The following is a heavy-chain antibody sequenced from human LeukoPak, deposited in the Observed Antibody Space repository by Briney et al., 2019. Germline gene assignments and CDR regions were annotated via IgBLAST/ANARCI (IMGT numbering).Heavy chain of an antibody. J-gene: IGHJ5*02. Sequence: GSLGLSCATSGFTFSTYAMSWVRQAPGKGLEWVSAISASGVSTYSADSVKGRFTISRDNSKNTLYLQMNSLRAEDTAVYYCAKSLVGVFRGFDPWGQGTLVTVSP. CDR3: AKSLVGVFRGFDP. CDR1: GFTFSTYA. CDR2: ISASGVST. V-gene: IGHV3-23*01. D-gene: IGHD2-8*01.